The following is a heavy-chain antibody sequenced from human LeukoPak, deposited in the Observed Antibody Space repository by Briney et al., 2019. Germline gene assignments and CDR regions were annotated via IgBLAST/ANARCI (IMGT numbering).Heavy chain of an antibody. CDR2: IYYSGST. CDR3: ARGNPASAQRGAFDI. V-gene: IGHV4-59*01. D-gene: IGHD6-25*01. J-gene: IGHJ3*02. Sequence: AGTLSLTCAVSGGSLSRYNWSWVRQPPGKGLEWIGYIYYSGSTNYNPSLKSQVTISVDTSKNQFSLKLSSVTAADTAVYYCARGNPASAQRGAFDIWGQGTMVTVSS. CDR1: GGSLSRYN.